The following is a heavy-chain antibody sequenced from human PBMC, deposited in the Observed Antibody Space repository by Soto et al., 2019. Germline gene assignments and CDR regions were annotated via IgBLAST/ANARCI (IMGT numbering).Heavy chain of an antibody. V-gene: IGHV4-34*01. CDR1: GGSFSGYY. Sequence: SETLSLTCAVYGGSFSGYYWSWIRQPPGKGLEWIGEINHSGSTNYNPSLKSRVTISVDTSKNQFSLKLSSVTAADTAVYYCASRGYSYGYSDYWGQGTLVTVSS. D-gene: IGHD5-18*01. J-gene: IGHJ4*02. CDR2: INHSGST. CDR3: ASRGYSYGYSDY.